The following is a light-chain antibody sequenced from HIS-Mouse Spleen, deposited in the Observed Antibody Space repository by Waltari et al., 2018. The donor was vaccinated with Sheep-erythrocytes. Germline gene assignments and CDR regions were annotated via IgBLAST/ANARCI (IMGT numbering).Light chain of an antibody. V-gene: IGLV2-23*01. CDR2: EGS. Sequence: QSALTQPASVSGSPGQSITISCTGTSSDVGSYNLASWYQQHPGKAPKRMIYEGSKRPSGVSNRFSGSKSGNTASLTISGLQAEDEADYYCCSYAGSSTLVFGGGTKLTVL. J-gene: IGLJ2*01. CDR3: CSYAGSSTLV. CDR1: SSDVGSYNL.